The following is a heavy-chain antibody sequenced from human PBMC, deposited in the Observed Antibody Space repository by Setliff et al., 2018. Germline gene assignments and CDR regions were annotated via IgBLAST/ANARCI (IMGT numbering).Heavy chain of an antibody. Sequence: SETLSLTCTVSGGSISSYYWSWIRQPAGKGLEWIGHIYIGGSANHNPSLKSRVTMSIDTSKNQFSLKLNSVTAADMAVYYCARDQWLDPPGYYYMDVWAKGTTVTVSS. D-gene: IGHD6-19*01. J-gene: IGHJ6*03. CDR3: ARDQWLDPPGYYYMDV. CDR2: IYIGGSA. CDR1: GGSISSYY. V-gene: IGHV4-4*07.